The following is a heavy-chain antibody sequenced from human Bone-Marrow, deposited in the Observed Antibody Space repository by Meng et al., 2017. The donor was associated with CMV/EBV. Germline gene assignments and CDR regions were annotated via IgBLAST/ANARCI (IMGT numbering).Heavy chain of an antibody. D-gene: IGHD3-3*01. CDR2: IYYSGST. J-gene: IGHJ4*02. CDR1: GGSISSYY. Sequence: SETLSLTCTVSGGSISSYYWCWIRQHPGKGLEWIGYIYYSGSTNYNPSLKSRVTISVDTSKNQFSLKLSSVIAADTAVYYCAGYDFCGGYPSWGQGTMVTVSS. V-gene: IGHV4-59*01. CDR3: AGYDFCGGYPS.